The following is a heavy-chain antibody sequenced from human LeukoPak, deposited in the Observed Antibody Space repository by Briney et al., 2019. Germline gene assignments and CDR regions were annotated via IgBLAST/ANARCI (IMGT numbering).Heavy chain of an antibody. D-gene: IGHD2-2*01. CDR3: ARAALGYCSSTSCYAPAYYYYYMDV. CDR1: GFTFSSYR. Sequence: GGSLRLSCAASGFTFSSYRMHWVRQAPEKGLVWVSRINSDGSSRYYADSVKGRFTISRDNAKNTLYLQMNSLRAEDTAVYYCARAALGYCSSTSCYAPAYYYYYMDVWGKGTTVTISS. V-gene: IGHV3-74*01. J-gene: IGHJ6*03. CDR2: INSDGSSR.